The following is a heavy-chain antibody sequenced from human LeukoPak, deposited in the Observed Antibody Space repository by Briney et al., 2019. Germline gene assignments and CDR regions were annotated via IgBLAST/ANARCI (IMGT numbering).Heavy chain of an antibody. V-gene: IGHV4-4*07. CDR2: IYTSGST. Sequence: SETLSLTFTVSGGSISSYYWSWIRQPAGKGLEWIGRIYTSGSTNYNPSLKSRVTMSVDTSKNQFSLKLSSVTAADTAVYYCASNTYYYGSGGKYYFDYWGQGTLVTVSS. D-gene: IGHD3-10*01. J-gene: IGHJ4*02. CDR3: ASNTYYYGSGGKYYFDY. CDR1: GGSISSYY.